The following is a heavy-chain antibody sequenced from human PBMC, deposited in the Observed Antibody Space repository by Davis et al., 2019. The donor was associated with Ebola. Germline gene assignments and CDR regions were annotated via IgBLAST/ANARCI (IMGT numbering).Heavy chain of an antibody. J-gene: IGHJ6*03. CDR3: AKDKEEDTATLYYYYYMDV. D-gene: IGHD5-18*01. Sequence: GGSLRLSCAASGFTFSSYAMSWVRQAPGKGLEWVSAISGSGGSTYYADSVKGRFTISRDNSKNTLYLQMNSLRAEDTAVYYCAKDKEEDTATLYYYYYMDVWGKGTTVTVSS. CDR2: ISGSGGST. V-gene: IGHV3-23*01. CDR1: GFTFSSYA.